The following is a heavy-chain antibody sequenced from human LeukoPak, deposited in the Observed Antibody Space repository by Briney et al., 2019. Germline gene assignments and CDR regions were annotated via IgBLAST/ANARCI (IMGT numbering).Heavy chain of an antibody. D-gene: IGHD6-19*01. CDR2: INHSGST. CDR3: ARGRIAVAGTLVDY. Sequence: SETLSLTCAVYGGSFSGYYWSWIRQPPGKGLEGIGEINHSGSTNYNPSLKSRVTISVDTSKNQFSLKLSSVTAAGTAVYYCARGRIAVAGTLVDYWGQGTLVTVSS. V-gene: IGHV4-34*01. J-gene: IGHJ4*02. CDR1: GGSFSGYY.